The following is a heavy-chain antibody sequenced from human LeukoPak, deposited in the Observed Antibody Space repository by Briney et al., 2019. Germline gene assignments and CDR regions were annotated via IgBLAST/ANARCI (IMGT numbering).Heavy chain of an antibody. D-gene: IGHD2-2*02. CDR3: ARDTRYCSSTSCYTYWFDP. CDR1: GGTFSSYA. Sequence: SVKVSCKASGGTFSSYAISWVRQAPGQGLEWMGRIIPILGIANYAQKFQGRVTITADESTSTAYMELSSLRSEDTAVYYCARDTRYCSSTSCYTYWFDPWGQGTLVTVSS. V-gene: IGHV1-69*04. CDR2: IIPILGIA. J-gene: IGHJ5*02.